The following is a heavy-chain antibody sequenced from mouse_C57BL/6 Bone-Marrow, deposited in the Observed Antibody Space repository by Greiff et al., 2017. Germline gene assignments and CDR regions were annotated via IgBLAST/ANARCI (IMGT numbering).Heavy chain of an antibody. Sequence: QVQLQQPGAELVKPGASVKLSCKASGYTFTSYWMPWVKQRPGQGLEWIGMIHPNSGSTNYNEKFKSKATLTVDKSSSTAYMQLSSLTSEDSAVYYCARLGYGSSWFAYWGQGTLVTVSA. CDR2: IHPNSGST. J-gene: IGHJ3*01. D-gene: IGHD2-10*02. CDR1: GYTFTSYW. V-gene: IGHV1-64*01. CDR3: ARLGYGSSWFAY.